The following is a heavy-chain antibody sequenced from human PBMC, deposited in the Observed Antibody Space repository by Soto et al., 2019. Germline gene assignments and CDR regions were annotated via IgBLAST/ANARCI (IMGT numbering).Heavy chain of an antibody. Sequence: EVQLVESGGGLVKPGGSLRLSCAASGFTFSDAWMNWARQAPGKGLEWVGRIKSQVYGGTTDYSAPVKGRFTISRDDSTATMYLQMNSLETEDTGVYYCTSHDATEQYFVPYWGQGTLVTVSS. V-gene: IGHV3-15*07. D-gene: IGHD6-19*01. CDR1: GFTFSDAW. CDR2: IKSQVYGGTT. J-gene: IGHJ4*02. CDR3: TSHDATEQYFVPY.